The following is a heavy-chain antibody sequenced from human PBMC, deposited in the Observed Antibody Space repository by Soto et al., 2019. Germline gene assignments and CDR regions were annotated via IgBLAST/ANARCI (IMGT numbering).Heavy chain of an antibody. CDR1: GFSLSTRGMC. CDR2: IDWDDDK. V-gene: IGHV2-70*01. CDR3: ARTFMVRGVIYYGMDV. J-gene: IGHJ6*02. Sequence: APKLVNPTQTLTLTCTFSGFSLSTRGMCVSWIRQPPGKALEWLALIDWDDDKYYSTSLKTRLTISKDTSKNQVVLTMTNMDPVDTATYYCARTFMVRGVIYYGMDVWGQGTTVTVFS. D-gene: IGHD3-10*01.